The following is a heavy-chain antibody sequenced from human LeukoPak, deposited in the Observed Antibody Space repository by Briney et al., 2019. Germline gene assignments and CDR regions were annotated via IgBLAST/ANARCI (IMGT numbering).Heavy chain of an antibody. J-gene: IGHJ4*02. Sequence: ASVKVSCKASGYTFTSYGISWVRQAPGQGLEWMGWISAYNGNTNYAQKLQGRVTMTTDTSTSTAYMELRSLRSDDTAAYYCARDSTYYDSSGYFREDYWGQGTLVTVSS. D-gene: IGHD3-22*01. CDR3: ARDSTYYDSSGYFREDY. V-gene: IGHV1-18*01. CDR2: ISAYNGNT. CDR1: GYTFTSYG.